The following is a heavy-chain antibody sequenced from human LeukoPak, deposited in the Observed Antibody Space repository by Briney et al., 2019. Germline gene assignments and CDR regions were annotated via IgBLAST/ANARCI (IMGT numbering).Heavy chain of an antibody. CDR2: INHSGST. D-gene: IGHD4-17*01. Sequence: PSETLSLTCAVYGGSFSGYYWSWIRQPPGKGLEWIGEINHSGSTNYNPSLTSRVTISVDTSKNQFSLKLSSVTAADTAVYYCARGRGMTVTTWGQGTLVTVSS. V-gene: IGHV4-34*01. CDR1: GGSFSGYY. J-gene: IGHJ4*02. CDR3: ARGRGMTVTT.